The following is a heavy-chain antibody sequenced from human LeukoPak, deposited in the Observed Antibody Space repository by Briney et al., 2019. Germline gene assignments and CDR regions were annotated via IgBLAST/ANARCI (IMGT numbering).Heavy chain of an antibody. J-gene: IGHJ4*02. CDR2: ISSSGSTI. CDR3: ATATVTTSHWNY. D-gene: IGHD4-17*01. Sequence: PGGSLRLSCAASGFTFSDYYMSWIRQAPGKGLEWVSYISSSGSTIYYADSVKGRFTISRDNAKNSLYLQMNSLRAEDTAVYYCATATVTTSHWNYWGQGTLVTVSS. V-gene: IGHV3-11*01. CDR1: GFTFSDYY.